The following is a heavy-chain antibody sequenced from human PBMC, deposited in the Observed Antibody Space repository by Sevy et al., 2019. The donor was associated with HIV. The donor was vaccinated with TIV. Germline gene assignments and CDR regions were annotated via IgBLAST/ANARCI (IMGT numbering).Heavy chain of an antibody. CDR2: ISSSGSPI. D-gene: IGHD3-22*01. CDR3: ARDLPGDSRMDV. J-gene: IGHJ6*02. CDR1: GFTFSSYE. Sequence: GGSLRLSCAASGFTFSSYEMNWVRQAPGKGLEWVSYISSSGSPIYYADSVKGRFTILRDNAKNSLYLQMNSLRAEDTGVYYCARDLPGDSRMDVWGQATTVTGSS. V-gene: IGHV3-48*03.